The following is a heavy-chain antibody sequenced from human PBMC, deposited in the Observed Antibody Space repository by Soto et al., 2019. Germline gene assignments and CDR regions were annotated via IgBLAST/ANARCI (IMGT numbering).Heavy chain of an antibody. D-gene: IGHD5-12*01. V-gene: IGHV1-69*13. Sequence: SVKVSCKASGGTYSSYTFSWVRQAPGQGLQWMGGIIGIFGKTDYAQKFQGRVTITADESTSTAYMELSSLRSEDTAVYYCARVQRDGYNFFDYWGQGTLVTVSS. J-gene: IGHJ4*02. CDR2: IIGIFGKT. CDR1: GGTYSSYT. CDR3: ARVQRDGYNFFDY.